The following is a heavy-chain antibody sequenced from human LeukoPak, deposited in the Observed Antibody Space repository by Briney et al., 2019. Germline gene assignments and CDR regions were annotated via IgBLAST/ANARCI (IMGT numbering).Heavy chain of an antibody. J-gene: IGHJ4*02. D-gene: IGHD5-24*01. V-gene: IGHV3-23*01. CDR2: ISGSGGST. CDR3: AKERRDGYRLSNDY. CDR1: GFTFSSYA. Sequence: QSGGSLRLSCAASGFTFSSYAMNWVRQAPGKGLEWVSAISGSGGSTYYADSVKGRFTISRDNSKNTLYLQMNSLRAEDTAVYYCAKERRDGYRLSNDYWGQGTLVTVSS.